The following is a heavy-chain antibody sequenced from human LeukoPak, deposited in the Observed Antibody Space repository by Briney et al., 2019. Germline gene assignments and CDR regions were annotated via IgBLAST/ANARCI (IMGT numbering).Heavy chain of an antibody. J-gene: IGHJ3*02. Sequence: SETLSLTCTVSGASVSNYDWSWIRQPPGKGLEWIGYVYYSGRTNYNPSLESRVTISVDTSKNQFSLKLTSVTAADTAMYYCARRGGNPLGAFDIWGQGTMVTVSS. V-gene: IGHV4-59*02. CDR1: GASVSNYD. CDR3: ARRGGNPLGAFDI. D-gene: IGHD4-23*01. CDR2: VYYSGRT.